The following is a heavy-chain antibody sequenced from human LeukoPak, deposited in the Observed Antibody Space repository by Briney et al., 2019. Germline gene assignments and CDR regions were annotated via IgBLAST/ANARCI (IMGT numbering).Heavy chain of an antibody. J-gene: IGHJ3*02. D-gene: IGHD2-2*01. CDR1: GGTFSSHA. V-gene: IGHV1-69*06. CDR2: IIPIFGTA. CDR3: ARGEVVPAAIGAFDI. Sequence: SVKVSCKASGGTFSSHAISWVRQAPGQGLEWMGGIIPIFGTANYAQKFQGRVTITADKSTSTAYMELSSLRSEDTAVYYCARGEVVPAAIGAFDIWGQGTMVTVPS.